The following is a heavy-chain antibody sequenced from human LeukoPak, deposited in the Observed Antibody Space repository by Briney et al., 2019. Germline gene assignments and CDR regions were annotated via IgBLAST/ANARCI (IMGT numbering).Heavy chain of an antibody. J-gene: IGHJ4*02. V-gene: IGHV3-49*04. CDR3: TRSYYDNTNYALYFDY. D-gene: IGHD3-22*01. CDR1: GFSFGDYA. Sequence: GGSLRLSCTTSGFSFGDYAMSWVRQAPGKGLEWIGFSRSKAFGETTEYAASVKGRFSISRDASKSIAYLQMNSLKTEDTDVYYCTRSYYDNTNYALYFDYWGQGTPLTVSS. CDR2: SRSKAFGETT.